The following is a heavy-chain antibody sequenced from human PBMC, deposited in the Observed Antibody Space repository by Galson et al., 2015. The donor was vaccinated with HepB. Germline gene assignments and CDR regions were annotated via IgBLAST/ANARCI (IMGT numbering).Heavy chain of an antibody. D-gene: IGHD1-26*01. Sequence: PALVKPTQTLTLTCTFPGFSLSTTGVCVNWIRQPPGKPLEWLARIDWDDDKYYSTSLKTRLTISKDTSKNQVVLTMTNVDPVDTATYYCARSSRWELLDWGQGTLVAISS. J-gene: IGHJ4*02. CDR3: ARSSRWELLD. CDR1: GFSLSTTGVC. V-gene: IGHV2-70*11. CDR2: IDWDDDK.